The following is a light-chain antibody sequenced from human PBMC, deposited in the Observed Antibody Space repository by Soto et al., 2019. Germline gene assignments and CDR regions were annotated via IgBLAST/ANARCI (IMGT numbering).Light chain of an antibody. CDR3: SSYTSSGTLI. J-gene: IGLJ2*01. V-gene: IGLV2-14*01. CDR2: DVS. Sequence: QSALTQPASVSGSPGQSITISCTGTSSDVGVYNYVSWYQQHPGKAPKLMIYDVSNRPSGVSSRFSGSKSGNTASLTISGLQTEDEADYYCSSYTSSGTLIFGGGTKVTVL. CDR1: SSDVGVYNY.